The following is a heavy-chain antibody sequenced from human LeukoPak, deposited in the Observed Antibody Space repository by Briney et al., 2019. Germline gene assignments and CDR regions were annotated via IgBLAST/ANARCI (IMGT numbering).Heavy chain of an antibody. CDR3: ARGRVSNWFDP. CDR1: GYTFTSYA. Sequence: ASVKVSCKASGYTFTSYAMHWVRQAPGQRLEWMGWVNAGNGNTKYSQKFQGRVTITRDTSASTAYMELSSLRSEDTAVYYCARGRVSNWFDPWGQGTLVTVSS. V-gene: IGHV1-3*01. J-gene: IGHJ5*02. CDR2: VNAGNGNT.